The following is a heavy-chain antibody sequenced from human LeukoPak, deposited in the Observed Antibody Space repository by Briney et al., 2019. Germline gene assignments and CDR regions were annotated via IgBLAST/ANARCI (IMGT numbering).Heavy chain of an antibody. J-gene: IGHJ4*02. CDR2: IKKDGSEK. CDR1: GFTFSSYW. Sequence: GGSLRLSCAASGFTFSSYWMSWVRQAPGKGLEWVANIKKDGSEKYYVDSVKCRFTISRDNAKKSLYLQMNSLGAEDTAVYYCARHLSGITGYTYGRGIDYWGQGTLLTVSS. CDR3: ARHLSGITGYTYGRGIDY. V-gene: IGHV3-7*01. D-gene: IGHD5-18*01.